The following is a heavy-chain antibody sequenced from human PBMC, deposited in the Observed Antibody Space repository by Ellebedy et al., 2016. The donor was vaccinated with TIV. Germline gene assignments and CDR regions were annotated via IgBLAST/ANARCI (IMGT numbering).Heavy chain of an antibody. CDR1: GGSISSSNYY. D-gene: IGHD3-16*01. V-gene: IGHV4-39*02. J-gene: IGHJ2*01. CDR2: IYYSGST. CDR3: AKDAAGGNWYFDL. Sequence: SETLSLXXTVSGGSISSSNYYWGWIRQPPGKGPEWIASIYYSGSTYYNPSLKSRVTISVDTSKNQFSLKLNSVTAADTAVYYCAKDAAGGNWYFDLWGRGILVTVSS.